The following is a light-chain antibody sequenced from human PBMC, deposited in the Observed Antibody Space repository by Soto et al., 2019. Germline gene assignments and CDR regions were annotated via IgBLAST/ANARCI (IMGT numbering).Light chain of an antibody. Sequence: EIVLTQSPGTLPLSPGERATLSCRASQSVSSNFLAWYQEKPGQAPRLLIYGASSRATGIPDRFSGSGSGTDFTLTISSLQPEDFGTYYCQQTSSAPRTFGHGTKLEIK. CDR1: QSVSSNF. V-gene: IGKV3-20*01. CDR2: GAS. CDR3: QQTSSAPRT. J-gene: IGKJ2*01.